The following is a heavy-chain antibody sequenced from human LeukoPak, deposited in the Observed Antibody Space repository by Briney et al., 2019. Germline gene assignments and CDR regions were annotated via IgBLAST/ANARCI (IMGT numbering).Heavy chain of an antibody. J-gene: IGHJ4*02. V-gene: IGHV1-46*01. CDR2: INPSGGST. CDR3: ASQEEAFDY. Sequence: ASVTVSFTASGYTFTIYYMHWVRQAPGQGLEWMGIINPSGGSTSYAQKFQGRVTMTRDTSTSTVYMELSSLRSEDTAAYYCASQEEAFDYWGQGTLVTVSS. CDR1: GYTFTIYY.